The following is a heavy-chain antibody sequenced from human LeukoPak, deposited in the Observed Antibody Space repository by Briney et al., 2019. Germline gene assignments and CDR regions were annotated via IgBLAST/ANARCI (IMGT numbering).Heavy chain of an antibody. CDR1: GYTLTELS. Sequence: ASVKVSCKVSGYTLTELSMHWVRQAPGKGLEWMGGFDPEDGETIYAQKFQGRVTITADESTSTAYMELSSLRSEDTAVYYCAREGDYDSSGYYPRPDYWGQGTLVTVSS. J-gene: IGHJ4*02. CDR2: FDPEDGET. V-gene: IGHV1-24*01. CDR3: AREGDYDSSGYYPRPDY. D-gene: IGHD3-22*01.